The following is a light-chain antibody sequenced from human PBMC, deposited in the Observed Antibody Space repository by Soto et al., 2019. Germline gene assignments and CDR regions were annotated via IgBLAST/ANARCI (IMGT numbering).Light chain of an antibody. CDR1: SSDVGGYNY. V-gene: IGLV2-14*01. Sequence: QSALTQPASVSGSPGQSITISCTGTSSDVGGYNYVSWYQQHPGKAPKLMIYDVSNRPSGVSNRFSGSKSGNTASLTISGPQAEDEADYYCSSYTSSSTLPLVFGGGTKLTVL. CDR3: SSYTSSSTLPLV. CDR2: DVS. J-gene: IGLJ2*01.